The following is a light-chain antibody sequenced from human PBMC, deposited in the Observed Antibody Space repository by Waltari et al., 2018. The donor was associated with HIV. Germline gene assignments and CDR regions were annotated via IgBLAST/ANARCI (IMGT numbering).Light chain of an antibody. Sequence: QSALTQPASVSGSPGQSITISCTGTSSDVGGYNYVSWYQQHPGKAPKLMIYDVSYRPSGVSNRCSGAKSGNTASLTISGLQAEDEADYYCSSYTSSSTLYVVFGGGTKLTVL. V-gene: IGLV2-14*01. J-gene: IGLJ2*01. CDR3: SSYTSSSTLYVV. CDR2: DVS. CDR1: SSDVGGYNY.